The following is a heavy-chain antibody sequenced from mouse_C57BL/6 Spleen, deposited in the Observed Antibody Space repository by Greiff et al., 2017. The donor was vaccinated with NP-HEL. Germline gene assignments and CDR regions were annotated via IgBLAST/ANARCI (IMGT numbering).Heavy chain of an antibody. Sequence: QVQLQQPGAELVKPGASVKMSCKASGYTFTSYWITWVKQRPGQGLEWIGDIYPGSGSTNYNEKFKSKATLTVDTSSSTAYMQLSSLTSEDSAVYYCARAVFIATVVYYWYFDVWGTGTTVTVSS. CDR3: ARAVFIATVVYYWYFDV. V-gene: IGHV1-55*01. D-gene: IGHD1-1*01. CDR1: GYTFTSYW. J-gene: IGHJ1*03. CDR2: IYPGSGST.